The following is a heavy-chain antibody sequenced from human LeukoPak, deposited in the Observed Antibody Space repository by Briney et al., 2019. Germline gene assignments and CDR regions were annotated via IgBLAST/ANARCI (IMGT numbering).Heavy chain of an antibody. V-gene: IGHV5-51*01. Sequence: GESLKISCEGSGYSFTSYWIGWVRQMPGKGLEWMGIIYPGDSDTRYSPSFQGQVTISADKSISTAYLQWSSLKASDTAMYYCARWDGYHGSGSSYYYMDVWGKGTTVTVSS. CDR2: IYPGDSDT. CDR3: ARWDGYHGSGSSYYYMDV. CDR1: GYSFTSYW. D-gene: IGHD3-10*01. J-gene: IGHJ6*03.